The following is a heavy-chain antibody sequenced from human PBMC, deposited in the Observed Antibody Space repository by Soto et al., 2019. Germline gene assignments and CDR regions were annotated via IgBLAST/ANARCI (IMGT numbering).Heavy chain of an antibody. CDR1: GGTFSSYT. D-gene: IGHD5-12*01. Sequence: SLKVSCKASGGTFSSYTISWVRQAPGQGLEWMGRIIPILGIANYAQKFQGRVTITADKSTSTAYMELSSLRSEDTAVYYCARSDGLVATIRIWGQGTMVTVSS. CDR2: IIPILGIA. CDR3: ARSDGLVATIRI. J-gene: IGHJ3*02. V-gene: IGHV1-69*02.